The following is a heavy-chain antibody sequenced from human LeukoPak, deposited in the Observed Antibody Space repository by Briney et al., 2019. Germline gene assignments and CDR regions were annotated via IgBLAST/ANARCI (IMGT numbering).Heavy chain of an antibody. CDR1: VFTFSRYW. CDR2: INSDESTT. CDR3: TKDMGNNWVFDY. D-gene: IGHD1-20*01. Sequence: GGSLRLSCVASVFTFSRYWMHWVRQAPGGGLVWVSRINSDESTTTYADSVKGRFTISRDNAKNTLYLQMNSLRAEDTAVYYCTKDMGNNWVFDYWGQGTLVTVSS. J-gene: IGHJ4*02. V-gene: IGHV3-74*01.